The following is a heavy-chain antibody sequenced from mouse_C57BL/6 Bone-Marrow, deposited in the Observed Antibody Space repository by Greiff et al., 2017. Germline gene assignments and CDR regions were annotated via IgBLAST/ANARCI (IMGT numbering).Heavy chain of an antibody. CDR2: ISSGSSTI. CDR1: GFTFSDYG. J-gene: IGHJ4*01. D-gene: IGHD2-3*01. V-gene: IGHV5-17*01. Sequence: EVQRVESGGGLVKPGGSLTLSCAASGFTFSDYGMHWVRQAPEKGLEWVAYISSGSSTIYYADTVKGRFTIPRDNAKNTLFLQMTSLRSEDTAMYYCARRWLLPYAMDYWGQGTSVTVSS. CDR3: ARRWLLPYAMDY.